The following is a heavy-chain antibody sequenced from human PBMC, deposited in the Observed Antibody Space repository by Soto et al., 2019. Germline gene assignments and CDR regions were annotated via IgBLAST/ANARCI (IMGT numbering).Heavy chain of an antibody. CDR3: ARDRQSSGKYYVLGFFDY. D-gene: IGHD3-22*01. CDR1: GYTFTDYY. V-gene: IGHV1-2*02. Sequence: QVQLEQSGAEVKKPGASVKVSCKASGYTFTDYYMHWVRQAPGQGLEWMGWFNPNSGGTEFAQRFQGRVTMTRDPSISTGYLELSRLTSDDPAVYYCARDRQSSGKYYVLGFFDYWGQGTLVTVSS. J-gene: IGHJ4*02. CDR2: FNPNSGGT.